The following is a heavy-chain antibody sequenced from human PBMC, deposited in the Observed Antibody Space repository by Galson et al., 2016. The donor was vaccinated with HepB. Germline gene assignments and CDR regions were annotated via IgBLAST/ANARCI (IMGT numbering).Heavy chain of an antibody. CDR1: GFTFSNYY. CDR3: ARYDHGEDRSDY. V-gene: IGHV3-7*03. CDR2: IKQDGSEK. J-gene: IGHJ4*02. Sequence: SLRLSCAASGFTFSNYYMSWVRQAPGKGLEWVANIKQDGSEKYYVDSVKGRFTISRDNVENSLYLQMNSLRAEDTAVDYCARYDHGEDRSDYWGQGTLVTVSS. D-gene: IGHD4-17*01.